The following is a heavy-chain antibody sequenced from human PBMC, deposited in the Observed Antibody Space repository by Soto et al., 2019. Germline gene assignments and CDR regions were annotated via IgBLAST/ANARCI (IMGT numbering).Heavy chain of an antibody. V-gene: IGHV3-73*01. D-gene: IGHD6-6*01. J-gene: IGHJ6*02. Sequence: GGSLRLSCAAPGFTFSGSAMHWVRQASGKGLEWVGRIRSKANSYATAYAASVKGRFTISRDDSKNTAYLQMNSLKTEDTAVYYCTRHSSSSLFYYYYGMDVWGQGTTVTVSS. CDR3: TRHSSSSLFYYYYGMDV. CDR2: IRSKANSYAT. CDR1: GFTFSGSA.